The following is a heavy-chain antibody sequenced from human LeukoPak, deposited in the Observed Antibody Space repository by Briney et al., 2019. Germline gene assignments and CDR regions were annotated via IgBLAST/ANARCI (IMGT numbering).Heavy chain of an antibody. J-gene: IGHJ4*02. CDR3: ARGRYYYVGPFDY. CDR2: INPNSGGT. Sequence: ASVKVSCKASGYTFTGYYMHWVRQAPGQGLEWMGWINPNSGGTNYAQKFQGRVTMTRDTSISTAHMELSRLRPDDTAVYYCARGRYYYVGPFDYWGQGTLVTVSS. CDR1: GYTFTGYY. D-gene: IGHD3-10*01. V-gene: IGHV1-2*02.